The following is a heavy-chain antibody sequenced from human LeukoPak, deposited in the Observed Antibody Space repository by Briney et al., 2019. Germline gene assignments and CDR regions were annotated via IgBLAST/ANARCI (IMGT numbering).Heavy chain of an antibody. Sequence: ASVKVSCKASGYTFTGYYMHWVRQAPGQGLEWMGWINPNSGGTNYAQKFQGRFTMTRGTSISTAYMELSRLRSDDTAVYYCARGQPYYDFWSGYSGYYFDYWGQGTLVTVSS. CDR1: GYTFTGYY. J-gene: IGHJ4*02. CDR3: ARGQPYYDFWSGYSGYYFDY. D-gene: IGHD3-3*01. CDR2: INPNSGGT. V-gene: IGHV1-2*02.